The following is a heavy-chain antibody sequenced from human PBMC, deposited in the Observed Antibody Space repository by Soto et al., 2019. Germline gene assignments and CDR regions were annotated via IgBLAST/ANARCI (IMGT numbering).Heavy chain of an antibody. V-gene: IGHV4-59*08. CDR2: IYYSGST. J-gene: IGHJ5*02. CDR3: ARHCTVTANWFDP. D-gene: IGHD4-17*01. CDR1: GGSISSYY. Sequence: PSETLSLTCTVSGGSISSYYWSWIRQPPGKGLEWIGYIYYSGSTNYNPSLKSRVTISVDTSKNQFSLKLSSVTAADTAVYYCARHCTVTANWFDPWGQGTLVTVSS.